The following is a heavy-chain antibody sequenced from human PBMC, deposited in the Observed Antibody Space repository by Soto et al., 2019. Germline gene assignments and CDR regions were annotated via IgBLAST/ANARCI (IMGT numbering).Heavy chain of an antibody. CDR3: ARGRYDFWSGYYSPLGWFDP. Sequence: QVQLQQWGAGLLKPSETLSLTCAVYGGSFSGYYWSWIRQPPGKGLEWIGEIDHSGSTNYNPSLKSRGTISVDTSKNQLSLELSSVTAADTAVYYCARGRYDFWSGYYSPLGWFDPWGQGTLVTVSS. V-gene: IGHV4-34*01. J-gene: IGHJ5*02. CDR1: GGSFSGYY. D-gene: IGHD3-3*01. CDR2: IDHSGST.